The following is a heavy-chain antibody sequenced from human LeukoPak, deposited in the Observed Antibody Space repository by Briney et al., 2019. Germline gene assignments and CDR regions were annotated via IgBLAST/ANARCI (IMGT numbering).Heavy chain of an antibody. CDR3: ARVGSSSIAARRRDFDY. D-gene: IGHD6-6*01. CDR1: GGSFSGYY. Sequence: SETLSLTCAVYGGSFSGYYWSWIRQPPGKGLEWIGEINHSGSTNYNPSLKSRVTISVDTSKNQFSLKLSSVTAADTAVYYCARVGSSSIAARRRDFDYWGQGTLVTVSS. CDR2: INHSGST. J-gene: IGHJ4*02. V-gene: IGHV4-34*01.